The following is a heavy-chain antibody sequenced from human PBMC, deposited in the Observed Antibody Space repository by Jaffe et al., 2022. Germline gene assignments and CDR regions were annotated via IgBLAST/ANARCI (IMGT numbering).Heavy chain of an antibody. CDR3: AKDFPHWASDY. CDR1: GFTFSSYG. V-gene: IGHV3-30*02. J-gene: IGHJ4*02. D-gene: IGHD7-27*01. CDR2: IRYDGSNQ. Sequence: QVQLVESGGGVVQPGGSLRLSCAASGFTFSSYGMHWVRQAPGKGLEWVAFIRYDGSNQYYADSVKGRFTISRDNSKNTLYLQMSSLRAEDTAVYYCAKDFPHWASDYWGQGTLVTVSS.